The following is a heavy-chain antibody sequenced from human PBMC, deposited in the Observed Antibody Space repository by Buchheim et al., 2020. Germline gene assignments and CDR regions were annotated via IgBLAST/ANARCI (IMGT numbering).Heavy chain of an antibody. Sequence: VQLLESGGGLVQPGGTLRLSCAASGFTFSSYALSWVRQAPGKGLEWVSTISGRAGSTYYAASVKGRFTIPRDNSKITLFLQMNSLRAEDTAVYYCAKVISARPFYYAMDVWGQGTT. D-gene: IGHD6-6*01. CDR1: GFTFSSYA. CDR2: ISGRAGST. V-gene: IGHV3-23*01. CDR3: AKVISARPFYYAMDV. J-gene: IGHJ6*02.